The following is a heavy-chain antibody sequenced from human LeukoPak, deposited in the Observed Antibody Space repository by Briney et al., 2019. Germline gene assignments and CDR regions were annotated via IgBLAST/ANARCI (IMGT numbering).Heavy chain of an antibody. CDR2: IYYSGST. CDR1: GGSISSSSYY. V-gene: IGHV4-39*07. CDR3: ARDNNGYCSGGSCYPFDY. J-gene: IGHJ4*02. Sequence: SETLSLTCTVSGGSISSSSYYWGWIRQPPGKGLEWIGSIYYSGSTYYNPSLKSRVTISVDTSKNQFSLKLSSVTAADTAVYYCARDNNGYCSGGSCYPFDYWGQGTLVTVSS. D-gene: IGHD2-15*01.